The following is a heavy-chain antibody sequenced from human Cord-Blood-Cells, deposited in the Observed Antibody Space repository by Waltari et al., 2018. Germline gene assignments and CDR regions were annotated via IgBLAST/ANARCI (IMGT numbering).Heavy chain of an antibody. J-gene: IGHJ3*02. V-gene: IGHV4-34*01. CDR3: ARGAIAARLDAFDI. Sequence: QVQLQQWGAGLLKPSETLSLTCAVYGGSFSGYYWSWIRQPPGKGLEWIGEINHSGSTNYNPCLKSRVTISVDTSKNQFSLKLSSVTAADTAVYYCARGAIAARLDAFDIWGQGTMVTVSS. CDR1: GGSFSGYY. D-gene: IGHD6-6*01. CDR2: INHSGST.